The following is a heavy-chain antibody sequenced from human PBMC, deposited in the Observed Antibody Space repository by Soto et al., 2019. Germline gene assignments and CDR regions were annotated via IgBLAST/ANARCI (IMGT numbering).Heavy chain of an antibody. CDR1: GFTVSNNY. J-gene: IGHJ4*02. Sequence: EVQLVESGGGLIQPGGSLRLSCAASGFTVSNNYMSWVRQAPGKGLEWVSSISSSSSYIYYADSVKGRFTISRDNAKNSLYLQMNSLRAEDTAVYYCARDSPAAAGTGGFDYWGQGTLVTVSS. D-gene: IGHD6-13*01. CDR2: ISSSSSYI. CDR3: ARDSPAAAGTGGFDY. V-gene: IGHV3-21*01.